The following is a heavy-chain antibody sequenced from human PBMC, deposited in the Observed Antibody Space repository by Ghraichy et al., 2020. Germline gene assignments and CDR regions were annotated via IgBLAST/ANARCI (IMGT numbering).Heavy chain of an antibody. CDR2: IRYDGSNK. CDR1: GFTFSSYG. D-gene: IGHD2-21*02. CDR3: AKKSYLGVTYFDY. J-gene: IGHJ4*02. V-gene: IGHV3-30*02. Sequence: GESLNISCAASGFTFSSYGMHWVRQAPGKGLEWVAFIRYDGSNKYYADSVKGRFTISRDNSKNTLYLQMNSLRAEDTAVYYCAKKSYLGVTYFDYWGQGTLVTVSS.